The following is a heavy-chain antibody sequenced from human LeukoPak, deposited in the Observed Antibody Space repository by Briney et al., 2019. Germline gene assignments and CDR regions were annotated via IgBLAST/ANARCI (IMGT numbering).Heavy chain of an antibody. J-gene: IGHJ4*02. D-gene: IGHD4-17*01. CDR1: GGXISSYY. Sequence: PSETLSLTCTVSGGXISSYYCSWIRQPPGKGLEWIGYIYYSGSTIYNPSLKSRVTISVDTSKNQFSLKLSSVTAADTAVYYCARYGDYVFDLWGQGTLVTVSS. CDR3: ARYGDYVFDL. V-gene: IGHV4-59*01. CDR2: IYYSGST.